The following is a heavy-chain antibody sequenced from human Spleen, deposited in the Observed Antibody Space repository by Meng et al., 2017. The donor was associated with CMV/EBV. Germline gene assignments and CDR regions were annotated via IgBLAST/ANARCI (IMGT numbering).Heavy chain of an antibody. CDR1: GGTFSTYA. CDR3: ARGVGTLIIDY. V-gene: IGHV1-69*10. CDR2: IIPILDIA. Sequence: CKASGGTFSTYAINWVRQAPGQGLEWMGGIIPILDIAKIAQKFQGRVTITAGNSTGTVYMDLSSLRSEDTAVYYCARGVGTLIIDYWGQGTLVTVSS. J-gene: IGHJ4*02. D-gene: IGHD4-23*01.